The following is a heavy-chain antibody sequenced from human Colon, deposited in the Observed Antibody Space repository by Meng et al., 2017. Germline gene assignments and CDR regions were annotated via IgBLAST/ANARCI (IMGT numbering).Heavy chain of an antibody. Sequence: ASVKVSCKASGYTFTSYYMHWVRQAPGQGLEWMGIINPSGGTTTYAQKFQGGLTLTSDTSTSTVYMELSRLTSEDTAVYYCARDLVGYDAFDIWGHGTLVTVSS. D-gene: IGHD3-22*01. V-gene: IGHV1-46*01. J-gene: IGHJ3*02. CDR1: GYTFTSYY. CDR3: ARDLVGYDAFDI. CDR2: INPSGGTT.